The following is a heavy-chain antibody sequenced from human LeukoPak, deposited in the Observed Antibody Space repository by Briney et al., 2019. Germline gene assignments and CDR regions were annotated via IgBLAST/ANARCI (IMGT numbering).Heavy chain of an antibody. J-gene: IGHJ6*02. V-gene: IGHV3-23*01. D-gene: IGHD2-21*01. CDR3: ASVYVVYSYYGLDV. Sequence: PGGSLRLSCTASGLTFNRNAISWVRQAPGKGLEWVSTIGGSDGRTFYADSVKGRFTISRDNFKSTLHLEMNSLRAEDTAVYYCASVYVVYSYYGLDVWGQGTTVTVSS. CDR1: GLTFNRNA. CDR2: IGGSDGRT.